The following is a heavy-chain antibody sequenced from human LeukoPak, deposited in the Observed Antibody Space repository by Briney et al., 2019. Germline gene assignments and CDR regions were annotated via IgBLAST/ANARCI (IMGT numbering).Heavy chain of an antibody. J-gene: IGHJ5*02. CDR1: GGSISSYY. Sequence: SETLSLTCTVSGGSISSYYWSWIRQPAGKGLEWIGRIYTGGSTNYNPSLKSRVTMSVDTSKNQFSLKLSSVTAADTAVYYCAGGRYCSSTSCLRFDPWGQGTLVTVSS. CDR2: IYTGGST. D-gene: IGHD2-2*01. V-gene: IGHV4-4*07. CDR3: AGGRYCSSTSCLRFDP.